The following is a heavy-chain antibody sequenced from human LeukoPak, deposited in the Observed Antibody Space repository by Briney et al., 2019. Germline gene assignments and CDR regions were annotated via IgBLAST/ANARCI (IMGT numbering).Heavy chain of an antibody. D-gene: IGHD3-22*01. Sequence: SETLSLTCAVYGGSFSGYYWSWIRQPPRKGLEWIGEINHSGSTNYNPSLKSRVTISVDTSKNQFSLKLSSVTAADTAVYYCARVDRGVVVITTLDAFDTWGQGTMVTVSS. V-gene: IGHV4-34*01. CDR1: GGSFSGYY. J-gene: IGHJ3*02. CDR3: ARVDRGVVVITTLDAFDT. CDR2: INHSGST.